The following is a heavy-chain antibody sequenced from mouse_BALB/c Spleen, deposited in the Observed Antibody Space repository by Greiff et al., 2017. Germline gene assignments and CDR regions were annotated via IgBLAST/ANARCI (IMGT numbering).Heavy chain of an antibody. CDR1: GFSLTSSG. V-gene: IGHV2-2*02. J-gene: IGHJ4*01. CDR3: ARNLGYYGTHYYAMDY. D-gene: IGHD2-1*01. CDR2: IWSGGST. Sequence: VKLVESGPGLVQPSQSLSITCTVSGFSLTSSGVHWVRQSPGKGLEWLGVIWSGGSTDYNAAFISRLSISKDNSKSQVFFKMNSLQANDTAIYYCARNLGYYGTHYYAMDYWGQGTSVTVSS.